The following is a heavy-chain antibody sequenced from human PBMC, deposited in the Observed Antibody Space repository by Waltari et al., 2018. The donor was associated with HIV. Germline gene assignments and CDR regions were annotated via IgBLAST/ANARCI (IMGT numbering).Heavy chain of an antibody. CDR3: TTFEMGTTRNF. J-gene: IGHJ4*02. V-gene: IGHV3-15*02. D-gene: IGHD1-26*01. CDR2: IRSKTDGGAT. CDR1: GITFKNAW. Sequence: VQLVESGGALVTPGGSLKISCAVSGITFKNAWLSWGRQAPGKGLQWLGHIRSKTDGGATDYAAPLSGRFAISTDDFNNTMFLEMKTLKVDDTAVYYCTTFEMGTTRNFWGQGTLVTVSS.